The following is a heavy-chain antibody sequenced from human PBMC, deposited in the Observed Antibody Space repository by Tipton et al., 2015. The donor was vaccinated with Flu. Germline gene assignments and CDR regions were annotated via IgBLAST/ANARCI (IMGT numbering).Heavy chain of an antibody. J-gene: IGHJ5*02. CDR2: IYHSGST. CDR1: GYSISSGYY. Sequence: TLSLTCAVSGYSISSGYYWGWIWQPPGKGLEWIGSIYHSGSTYYNPSLKSRVTISVDTSKNQFSLKLSSVTAADTAVYYCAPAIAVAGMWFDPWGQGTLVTVSP. CDR3: APAIAVAGMWFDP. V-gene: IGHV4-38-2*01. D-gene: IGHD6-19*01.